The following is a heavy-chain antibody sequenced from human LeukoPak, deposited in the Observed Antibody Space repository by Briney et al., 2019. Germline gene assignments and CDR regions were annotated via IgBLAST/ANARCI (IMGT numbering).Heavy chain of an antibody. CDR3: ARGVEMATIPFGY. D-gene: IGHD5-24*01. J-gene: IGHJ4*02. Sequence: HYTGSTNYNPSLKSRVTISVDTSKNQFSLKLSSVTAADTAVYYCARGVEMATIPFGYWGQGTLVTVSS. V-gene: IGHV4-59*08. CDR2: HYTGST.